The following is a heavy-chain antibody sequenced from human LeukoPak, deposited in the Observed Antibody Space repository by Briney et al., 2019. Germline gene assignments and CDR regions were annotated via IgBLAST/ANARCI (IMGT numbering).Heavy chain of an antibody. Sequence: GGSLRLSCAASGFTVSSNYMSWVRQAPGEGLEWISAIYSGGSTYYADSVKGRFTISRDSSKNTLHLQMNSLRAEDTAVYFCATAMVRGLISYWGQGTLVTVSS. CDR3: ATAMVRGLISY. J-gene: IGHJ4*02. D-gene: IGHD3-10*01. V-gene: IGHV3-53*01. CDR1: GFTVSSNY. CDR2: IYSGGST.